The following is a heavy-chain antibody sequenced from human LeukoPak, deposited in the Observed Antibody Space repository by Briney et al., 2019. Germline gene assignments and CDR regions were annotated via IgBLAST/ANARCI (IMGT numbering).Heavy chain of an antibody. Sequence: SETLSLTCTVSGGSISSYYWGWIRQPPGKGLEWIGSIYHSGSTYYNPSLKSRVTISVDTSKNQFSLKLSSVTAADTAVYYCASYSSSLDFDYWGQGTLVTVSS. V-gene: IGHV4-38-2*02. J-gene: IGHJ4*02. CDR1: GGSISSYY. CDR2: IYHSGST. D-gene: IGHD6-13*01. CDR3: ASYSSSLDFDY.